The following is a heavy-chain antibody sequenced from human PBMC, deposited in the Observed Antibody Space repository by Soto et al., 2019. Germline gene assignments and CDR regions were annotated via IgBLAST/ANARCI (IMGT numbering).Heavy chain of an antibody. V-gene: IGHV4-59*01. CDR1: GGSISSYY. CDR3: ARGSYNWNYVLNSWFDP. D-gene: IGHD1-7*01. CDR2: IYYSGST. J-gene: IGHJ5*02. Sequence: PSGTLSLTCTVSGGSISSYYWTWILQPPGKELEWIGYIYYSGSTNYNPSLKSRVTISVDTSKNQFSLKLSSVTAADTAVYYCARGSYNWNYVLNSWFDPWGQGTLVTLSS.